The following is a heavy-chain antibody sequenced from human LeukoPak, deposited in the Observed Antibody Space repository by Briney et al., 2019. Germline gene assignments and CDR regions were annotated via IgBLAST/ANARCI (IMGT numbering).Heavy chain of an antibody. Sequence: ASVKVSCKASGYTFTRYGISWVRQAPGQGLEWMGWISGYNGNTNYAEKLQGRVTMTTDTSTSTVYMELRSLRSDDTAVYYCARDSLYYGSGSYLGFNPWGQGTLVTVSS. CDR1: GYTFTRYG. V-gene: IGHV1-18*01. D-gene: IGHD3-10*01. J-gene: IGHJ5*02. CDR3: ARDSLYYGSGSYLGFNP. CDR2: ISGYNGNT.